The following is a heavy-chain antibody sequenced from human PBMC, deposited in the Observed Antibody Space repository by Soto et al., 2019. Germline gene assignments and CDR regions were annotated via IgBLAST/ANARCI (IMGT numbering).Heavy chain of an antibody. Sequence: EVQLLESGGGLVQPGGSLRLSCVASGVMFSNYAMSWVRQAPGKGLEWFSAITGSGGDTYHADSVKGRFTISRDNSKNTLSVQMNRLRAEDTAVYYCAKGSDSSRPYYFDYWGQGTLVTVSS. J-gene: IGHJ4*02. D-gene: IGHD3-22*01. CDR1: GVMFSNYA. CDR3: AKGSDSSRPYYFDY. CDR2: ITGSGGDT. V-gene: IGHV3-23*01.